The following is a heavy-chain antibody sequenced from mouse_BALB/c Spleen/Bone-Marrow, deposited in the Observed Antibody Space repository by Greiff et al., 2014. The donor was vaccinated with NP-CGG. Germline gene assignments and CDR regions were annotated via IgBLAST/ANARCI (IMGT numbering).Heavy chain of an antibody. V-gene: IGHV3-1*02. J-gene: IGHJ4*01. Sequence: VQLKESGPDLVKPPQSLSLTCTVTGYSITSDYSWHWIRQFPGNKLEWMGYIHYSGTTVYNPSLKSRISFTRDTSNNQFFLQLNSVTTEDTATYYCARFAGTPYTMDYWGQGTSVTVSS. CDR1: GYSITSDYS. CDR3: ARFAGTPYTMDY. D-gene: IGHD4-1*01. CDR2: IHYSGTT.